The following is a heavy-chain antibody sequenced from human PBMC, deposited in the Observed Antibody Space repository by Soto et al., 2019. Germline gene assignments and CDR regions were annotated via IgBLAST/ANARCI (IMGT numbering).Heavy chain of an antibody. CDR3: ARALGDSSGYDAFDI. V-gene: IGHV1-69*13. CDR1: GGTFSSYA. CDR2: IIPIFGTA. J-gene: IGHJ3*02. D-gene: IGHD3-22*01. Sequence: SVKVSCKASGGTFSSYAISWVRQAPGQGLEWMGGIIPIFGTANYAQKFQGRVTITADESTSTAYMELSSLRSEDTAVYYCARALGDSSGYDAFDIWGQGTMVTXSS.